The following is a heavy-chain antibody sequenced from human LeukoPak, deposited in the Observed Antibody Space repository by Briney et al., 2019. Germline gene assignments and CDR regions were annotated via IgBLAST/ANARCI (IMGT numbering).Heavy chain of an antibody. V-gene: IGHV6-1*01. D-gene: IGHD2-2*01. J-gene: IGHJ5*02. CDR3: ARRLTQYDCFDP. Sequence: SQTLTLTCAISGDSVSSNSVTWNWIRQSPSRGLEWLGRTYYRSTWYNDYAVSVRGRITVNPDTSKNQFSLHLNSVAPEDTAVYYCARRLTQYDCFDPWGQGILVTVSS. CDR1: GDSVSSNSVT. CDR2: TYYRSTWYN.